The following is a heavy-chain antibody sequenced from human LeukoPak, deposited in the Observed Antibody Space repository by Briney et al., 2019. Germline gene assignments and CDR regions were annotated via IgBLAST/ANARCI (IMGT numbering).Heavy chain of an antibody. V-gene: IGHV3-43*02. J-gene: IGHJ4*02. CDR3: ARESESSGWYDY. Sequence: PGGSLRLSCAGPGFIFHDYAIHWVRQAPGKGLDWVSLISGGGGSTFYADSVKGRFTISRDNSKNSLYLQMNSLRSDDTALYYCARESESSGWYDYWGQGTLVTVSS. CDR1: GFIFHDYA. D-gene: IGHD6-19*01. CDR2: ISGGGGST.